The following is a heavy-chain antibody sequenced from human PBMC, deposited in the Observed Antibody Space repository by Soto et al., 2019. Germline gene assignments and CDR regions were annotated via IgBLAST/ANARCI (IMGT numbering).Heavy chain of an antibody. CDR1: GGSISSGGNS. CDR2: IYHSGST. D-gene: IGHD6-19*01. Sequence: SETLSLTCAVSGGSISSGGNSWSWIRQPPGKGLEWIGYIYHSGSTYYNPSLKSRVTISVDRSKNQFSLKLGSVTAADTAVYYCARAGGLGAVAVDYWGQGTRVTVSS. J-gene: IGHJ4*02. CDR3: ARAGGLGAVAVDY. V-gene: IGHV4-30-2*01.